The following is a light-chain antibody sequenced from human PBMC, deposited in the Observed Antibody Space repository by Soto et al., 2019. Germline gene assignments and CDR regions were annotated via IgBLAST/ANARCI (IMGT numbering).Light chain of an antibody. CDR2: RAS. CDR1: QSISDR. CDR3: QQYNLYSAIT. Sequence: DIRLTQSPSTLSASVGDRVTITCRASQSISDRLAWYQQKSGKAPRLLTYRASSLENGVPSRFSGSGSGTEFTLTISSLQPDDFATYYCQQYNLYSAITFGQGTKLEI. V-gene: IGKV1-5*03. J-gene: IGKJ2*01.